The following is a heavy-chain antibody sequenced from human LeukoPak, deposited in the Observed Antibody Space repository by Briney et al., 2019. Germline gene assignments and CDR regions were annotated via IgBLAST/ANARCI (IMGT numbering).Heavy chain of an antibody. CDR1: GGSISSSSYY. CDR2: IYHSGST. CDR3: ARDPQTYAFDI. Sequence: SETLSLTCTVSGGSISSSSYYWGWIRQPPGKGLEWIGSIYHSGSTYYNPSLKSRVTISVDRSKNQFSLKLSSVTAADTAVYYCARDPQTYAFDIWGQGTMVTVSS. J-gene: IGHJ3*02. V-gene: IGHV4-39*07.